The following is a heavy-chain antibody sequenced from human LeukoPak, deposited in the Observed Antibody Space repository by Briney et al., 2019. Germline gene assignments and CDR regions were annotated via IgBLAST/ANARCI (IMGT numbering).Heavy chain of an antibody. J-gene: IGHJ4*02. D-gene: IGHD6-13*01. CDR2: INPNSGGT. CDR1: GYTFTVYY. Sequence: ASVKVSCKASGYTFTVYYMHWVRQAPGQGLEWMGWINPNSGGTNYAQKFQGRVTMTRDTSISTAYMELSRLRSDDTAVYYCASRGYIAAAVIDYWGQGTLVTVSS. V-gene: IGHV1-2*02. CDR3: ASRGYIAAAVIDY.